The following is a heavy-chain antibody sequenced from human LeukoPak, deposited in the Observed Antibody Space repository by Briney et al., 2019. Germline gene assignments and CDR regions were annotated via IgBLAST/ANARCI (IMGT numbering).Heavy chain of an antibody. D-gene: IGHD5-12*01. CDR3: ARGGYSGSFDY. CDR2: ISYDGSNK. Sequence: GGSLRLSCAASGFPFSSYAMHWVRRAPGKGLEWVAVISYDGSNKYYADSVKGRFTISRDNSKNTLYLQMNSLRAEDTAVYYCARGGYSGSFDYWGQGTLVTVSS. V-gene: IGHV3-30-3*01. CDR1: GFPFSSYA. J-gene: IGHJ4*02.